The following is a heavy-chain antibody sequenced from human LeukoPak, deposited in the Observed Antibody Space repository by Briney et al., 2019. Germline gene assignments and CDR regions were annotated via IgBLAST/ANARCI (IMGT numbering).Heavy chain of an antibody. Sequence: GGSLRLSCAASGFTVSSNYMSWIRQAPGRGLEWVSVIYGGGSTYYAGSVKGRFTISRDTSKNTLYLQMNSLRAEDTAVYYCASWPGGWYGEDSWGQGTLVTVSS. J-gene: IGHJ4*02. V-gene: IGHV3-53*01. CDR3: ASWPGGWYGEDS. D-gene: IGHD6-19*01. CDR1: GFTVSSNY. CDR2: IYGGGST.